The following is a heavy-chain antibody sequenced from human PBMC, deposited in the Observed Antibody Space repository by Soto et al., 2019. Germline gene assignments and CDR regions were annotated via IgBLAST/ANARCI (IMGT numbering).Heavy chain of an antibody. D-gene: IGHD6-19*01. Sequence: DVQLLESGGGLVQRGGSLRLSCAASGFTFSINGMNWVRQAPGMGLEWVSTISDNGGGTDYADSVKGRFTISRDNSKNTLYLQMSSLRAEDTAVYYCAKEGPYSSGRRFMDVWGKGTTVTVSS. CDR3: AKEGPYSSGRRFMDV. CDR1: GFTFSING. V-gene: IGHV3-23*01. J-gene: IGHJ6*04. CDR2: ISDNGGGT.